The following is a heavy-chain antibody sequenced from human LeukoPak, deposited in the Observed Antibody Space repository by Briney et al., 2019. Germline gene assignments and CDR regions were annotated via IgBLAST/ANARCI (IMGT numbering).Heavy chain of an antibody. CDR1: GYTFTSYY. J-gene: IGHJ3*02. Sequence: ASVKVSCKASGYTFTSYYMHWVRQAPGQELEWMGIISPSGGSTSYAQKFQGRVTMTRDSSTSTVYMELSSLRSEDTAVYYCASDKGPQQRLVHAFDIWGQGTMVTVSS. V-gene: IGHV1-46*01. CDR3: ASDKGPQQRLVHAFDI. CDR2: ISPSGGST. D-gene: IGHD6-13*01.